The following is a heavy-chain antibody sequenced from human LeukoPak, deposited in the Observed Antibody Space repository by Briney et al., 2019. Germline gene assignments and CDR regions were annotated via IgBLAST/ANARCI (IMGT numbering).Heavy chain of an antibody. CDR1: GFIFSSYV. CDR3: ACQGRSSWNYFEY. J-gene: IGHJ4*02. V-gene: IGHV3-30*03. D-gene: IGHD6-13*01. CDR2: ITYDVISTK. Sequence: GGSLRLSCVASGFIFSSYVMHWVRQAPGKGLEWVAVITYDVISTKHYADSVKGRFTISRDNSKNTLYLQMNSLRAEDTAVYYCACQGRSSWNYFEYWGQGTLVTVSS.